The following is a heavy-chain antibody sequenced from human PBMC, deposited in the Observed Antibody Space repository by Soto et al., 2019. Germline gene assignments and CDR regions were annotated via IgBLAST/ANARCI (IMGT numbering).Heavy chain of an antibody. V-gene: IGHV4-34*01. CDR1: GGSFSCYY. CDR3: ARAFGIVDV. Sequence: PAETLSRTFAVYGGSFSCYYWSWIRQPPGKGLEWIGEINHSGSTNYNPPLKSRVTISVDTSKNQFSLKLSSVTAADTAVYYCARAFGIVDVGGQGTTVKVSS. CDR2: INHSGST. D-gene: IGHD3-10*01. J-gene: IGHJ6*01.